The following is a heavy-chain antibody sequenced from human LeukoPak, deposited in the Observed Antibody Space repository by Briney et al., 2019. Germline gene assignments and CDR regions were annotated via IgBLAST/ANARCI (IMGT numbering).Heavy chain of an antibody. CDR1: GGYISSSSYY. D-gene: IGHD3-16*01. Sequence: PSETLSLTCTVSGGYISSSSYYWSWIRQPPGKGLEWIGYIYYSGSTNYNPSLKSRVTISVDTSKNQFSLKLSSVTAADTAVYYCARRGTWFDPWGQGTLVTVSS. CDR2: IYYSGST. CDR3: ARRGTWFDP. J-gene: IGHJ5*02. V-gene: IGHV4-61*05.